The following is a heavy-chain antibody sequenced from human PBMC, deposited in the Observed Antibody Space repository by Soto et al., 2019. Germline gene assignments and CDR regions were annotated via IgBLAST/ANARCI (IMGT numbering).Heavy chain of an antibody. D-gene: IGHD4-17*01. CDR1: GFTFATYG. CDR2: TWYDGSEN. Sequence: QVQLVESGGGVVQPGTSLRLSCAASGFTFATYGMHWVRQPPGKGLQWVAVTWYDGSENFYGDSVKGRFTISRDSSKNTLNLQMNSLRAEDTAVYYCARGLAYGDYGWLDPWGQGTLVTVSP. J-gene: IGHJ5*02. CDR3: ARGLAYGDYGWLDP. V-gene: IGHV3-33*01.